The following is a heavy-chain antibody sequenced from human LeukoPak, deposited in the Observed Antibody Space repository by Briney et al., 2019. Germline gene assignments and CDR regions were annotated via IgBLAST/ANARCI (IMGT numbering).Heavy chain of an antibody. CDR2: INPNSGGT. Sequence: ASVKVSCKASGYTFTGYYMHWVRQAPGQGLEWMGWINPNSGGTNYAQKFQGRVTTTRDTSISTAHMELSRLRSDDTAVYYCARDLAGSGSYYKPAKDYWGQGTLVTVSS. CDR3: ARDLAGSGSYYKPAKDY. D-gene: IGHD3-10*01. J-gene: IGHJ4*02. CDR1: GYTFTGYY. V-gene: IGHV1-2*02.